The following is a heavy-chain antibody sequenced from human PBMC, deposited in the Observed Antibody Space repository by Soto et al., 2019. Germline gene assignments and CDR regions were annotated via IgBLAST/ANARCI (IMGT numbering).Heavy chain of an antibody. J-gene: IGHJ5*02. CDR2: ISAYNGNT. Sequence: ASVKVSCKASGYTFTSYGISWVRQAPGQGLEWMGWISAYNGNTNYAQKLQGRVTMTTDTSTSTAYMELRSLRSDDTAVYYCAREHSSCSYDRHTFDPWCQGNLVSVSS. CDR3: AREHSSCSYDRHTFDP. CDR1: GYTFTSYG. V-gene: IGHV1-18*01. D-gene: IGHD6-19*01.